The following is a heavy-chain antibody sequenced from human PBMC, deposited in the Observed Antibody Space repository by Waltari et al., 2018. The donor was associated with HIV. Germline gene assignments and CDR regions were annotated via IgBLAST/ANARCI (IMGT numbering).Heavy chain of an antibody. J-gene: IGHJ4*02. V-gene: IGHV3-21*01. D-gene: IGHD3-3*02. CDR1: GLPFGGYS. Sequence: EVQLVGSGGGLVKPGGSLRPTCPASGLPFGGYSMNWVRQAPGKGLEWVSSISSSSSYIYYADSVKGRFTISRDNAKNSLYLQMNSLRAEDTAVYYCARDQHFNNYWGQGTLVTVSS. CDR2: ISSSSSYI. CDR3: ARDQHFNNY.